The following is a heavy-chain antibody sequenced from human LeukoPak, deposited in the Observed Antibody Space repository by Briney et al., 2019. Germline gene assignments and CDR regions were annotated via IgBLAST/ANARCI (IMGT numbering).Heavy chain of an antibody. V-gene: IGHV1-18*01. CDR3: ARESGSSWYDDNWFDP. J-gene: IGHJ5*02. CDR1: GYTFTSYG. Sequence: GASVKVSCKASGYTFTSYGISWVRQAPGQGLEWMGWISAYNGNTNYAQKLQGRVAMTTDTSTSTAYMELRSLRSDDTAVYYCARESGSSWYDDNWFDPWGQGTLVTVSS. CDR2: ISAYNGNT. D-gene: IGHD6-13*01.